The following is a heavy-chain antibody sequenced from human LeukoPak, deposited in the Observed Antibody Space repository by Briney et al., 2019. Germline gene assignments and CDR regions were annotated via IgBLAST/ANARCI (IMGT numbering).Heavy chain of an antibody. CDR1: GFTFSSYS. J-gene: IGHJ6*03. V-gene: IGHV3-21*01. D-gene: IGHD4-17*01. CDR2: ISSSSSYI. CDR3: ARSTDYYYYMDV. Sequence: PGGSLRLSCAASGFTFSSYSMNWVRQAPGKGLEWVSSISSSSSYIHYADSVKGRFTISRDNAKNSLYLQMNSLRAEDTAVYYCARSTDYYYYMDVWGKGTTVTVSS.